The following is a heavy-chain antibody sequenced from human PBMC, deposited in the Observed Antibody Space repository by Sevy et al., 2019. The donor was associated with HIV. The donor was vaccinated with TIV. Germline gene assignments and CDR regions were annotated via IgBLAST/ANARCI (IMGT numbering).Heavy chain of an antibody. D-gene: IGHD3-3*01. CDR3: VKDPDYNFWRGDYGMDV. CDR2: ISSDGVST. V-gene: IGHV3-64D*06. Sequence: GGSLRLSCSGSGFSFSNSAMNWFRQTPGKGLKYVSAISSDGVSTYYTDSVRGRFTISRDNSKNTLYLQMSSLRVEDTAVYYCVKDPDYNFWRGDYGMDVWGQGTTVTVSS. J-gene: IGHJ6*02. CDR1: GFSFSNSA.